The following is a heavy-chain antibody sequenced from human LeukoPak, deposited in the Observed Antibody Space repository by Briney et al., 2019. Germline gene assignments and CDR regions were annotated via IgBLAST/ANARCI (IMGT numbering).Heavy chain of an antibody. D-gene: IGHD5-12*01. CDR2: IYSGGST. V-gene: IGHV3-53*01. J-gene: IGHJ4*02. CDR1: GFTVSSNY. CDR3: ARAGVATITLGY. Sequence: GGSLRLSCAASGFTVSSNYMSWVRQAPGKGLEWVSVIYSGGSTYYTDSVRGRCTISRDNSKNTLYLQMNSLRAEDTAVYYCARAGVATITLGYWGQGTLVTVSS.